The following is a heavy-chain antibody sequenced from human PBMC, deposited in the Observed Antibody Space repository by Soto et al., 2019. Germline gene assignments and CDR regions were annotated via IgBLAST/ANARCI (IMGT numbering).Heavy chain of an antibody. D-gene: IGHD5-12*01. CDR3: ARGRSSGYDLGSTFYFDY. CDR1: GGSISSGGYS. CDR2: IYHSGST. Sequence: SETLSLTCAVSGGSISSGGYSRSWIRQPPGKGLEWIGYIYHSGSTYYNPSLKSRVTISVDRSKNQFSLKLSSVTAADTAVYYCARGRSSGYDLGSTFYFDYWGQGTLVTVSS. V-gene: IGHV4-30-2*01. J-gene: IGHJ4*02.